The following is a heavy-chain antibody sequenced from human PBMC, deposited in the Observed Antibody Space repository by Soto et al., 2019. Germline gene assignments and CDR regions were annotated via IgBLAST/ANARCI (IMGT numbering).Heavy chain of an antibody. CDR2: INAGNGNT. CDR3: ARVTVTTFYYYYGMDV. Sequence: ASVKVSCKASGYTFTSYAMHWVRQAPGQRLEWMGWINAGNGNTKYSQKFQGRVTITRDTSASTAYMELSSLRSEDTAVYYCARVTVTTFYYYYGMDVWGQGTTVTVSS. J-gene: IGHJ6*02. CDR1: GYTFTSYA. V-gene: IGHV1-3*01. D-gene: IGHD4-4*01.